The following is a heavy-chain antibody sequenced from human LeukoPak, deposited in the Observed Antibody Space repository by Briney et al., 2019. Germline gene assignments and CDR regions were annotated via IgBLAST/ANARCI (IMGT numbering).Heavy chain of an antibody. Sequence: ASVKVSCKASNYTFTSYPISWVRQAPGQGLECMGWISAYSGNTNYTQKVQGRVTMTTDTSTNTAYMELASLRPDDTAIYYCTRGSSSQYFQHWGQGTLVTVSS. CDR3: TRGSSSQYFQH. CDR2: ISAYSGNT. J-gene: IGHJ1*01. V-gene: IGHV1-18*01. CDR1: NYTFTSYP. D-gene: IGHD6-6*01.